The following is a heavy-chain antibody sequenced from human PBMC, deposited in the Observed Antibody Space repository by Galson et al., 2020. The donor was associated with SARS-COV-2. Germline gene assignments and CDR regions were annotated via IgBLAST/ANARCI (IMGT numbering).Heavy chain of an antibody. CDR2: ISPTGDRT. Sequence: ASVKVSCKTSGFTTYYIHWVRQAPGQGLEWMGIISPTGDRTTSAQKFRGRVTMTTDKSTRTFYMQLSSLRSDDTALYFCVRGAPYRESAWYDPWGQGTLVTVSS. CDR1: GFTTYY. D-gene: IGHD3-16*01. J-gene: IGHJ5*02. CDR3: VRGAPYRESAWYDP. V-gene: IGHV1-46*01.